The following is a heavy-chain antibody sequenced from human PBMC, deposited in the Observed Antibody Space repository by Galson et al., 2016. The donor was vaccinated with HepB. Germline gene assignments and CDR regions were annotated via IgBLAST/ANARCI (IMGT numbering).Heavy chain of an antibody. CDR1: GASINDSNW. CDR2: IYHTGTT. V-gene: IGHV4-4*01. D-gene: IGHD2-2*01. Sequence: TLSLTCAVYGASINDSNWWTWVRQVPGRGLEWIGEIYHTGTTNNNPFLNSRFTLSIDKSTNQFSLNLTSVTAADTAVYFCARASIVPGARMVFDPWGQGILVTVSS. J-gene: IGHJ5*02. CDR3: ARASIVPGARMVFDP.